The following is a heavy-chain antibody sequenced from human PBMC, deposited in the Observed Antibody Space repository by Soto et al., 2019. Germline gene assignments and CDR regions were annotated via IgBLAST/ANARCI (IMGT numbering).Heavy chain of an antibody. V-gene: IGHV4-4*07. CDR3: VRDGTKTLRDWFDP. Sequence: SETLSLTCTVSGASISGYYWSWIRKSAGKRLEWIGRIYATGTTDYNPSLKSRVMMSVDTSKKQFSLKLRSVTAADTAVYYCVRDGTKTLRDWFDPWGQGISVTVSS. D-gene: IGHD1-1*01. J-gene: IGHJ5*02. CDR1: GASISGYY. CDR2: IYATGTT.